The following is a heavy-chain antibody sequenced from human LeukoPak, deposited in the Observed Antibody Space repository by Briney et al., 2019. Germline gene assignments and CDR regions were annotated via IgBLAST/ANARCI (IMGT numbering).Heavy chain of an antibody. CDR1: GFTFSSYG. CDR2: ISYDGSNK. Sequence: GRSLRLSCAASGFTFSSYGMHWVRQAPGKGLERVALISYDGSNKYYADSVKGRFTISRDNSKNTLYLQMNSLRAEDTAVYYCAKETADYYDSSGPFDYWGQGTLVTVSS. J-gene: IGHJ4*02. CDR3: AKETADYYDSSGPFDY. D-gene: IGHD3-22*01. V-gene: IGHV3-30*18.